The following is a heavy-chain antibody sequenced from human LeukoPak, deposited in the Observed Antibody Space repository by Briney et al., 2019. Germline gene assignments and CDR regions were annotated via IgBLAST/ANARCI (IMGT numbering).Heavy chain of an antibody. Sequence: GSLRLSCAASGFIFRNYAMSWVRQAPGKGLEWVSAITGSGDTTYYADSVKGRFTISRDNSKNTLYVEMNTLRAEDTAVYYCAKWGDYDILTGYYVSHFWGQGTLVTVSS. CDR1: GFIFRNYA. V-gene: IGHV3-23*01. CDR3: AKWGDYDILTGYYVSHF. D-gene: IGHD3-9*01. CDR2: ITGSGDTT. J-gene: IGHJ4*02.